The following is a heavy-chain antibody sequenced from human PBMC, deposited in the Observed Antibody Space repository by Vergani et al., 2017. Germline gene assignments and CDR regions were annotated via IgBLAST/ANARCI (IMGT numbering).Heavy chain of an antibody. V-gene: IGHV3-30*18. D-gene: IGHD3-9*01. Sequence: QVQLVESGGGVVQPGRSLRLSCAASGFTFSSYGMHWVRQAPGKGLEWVAVISYDGSNKYYADSVKGRFTISRDNSKNTLYLQMNSLRAEDTAVYYCAKSSTTDYDILTYAHYYYYGMDVWGQGTTVTVSS. CDR2: ISYDGSNK. J-gene: IGHJ6*02. CDR3: AKSSTTDYDILTYAHYYYYGMDV. CDR1: GFTFSSYG.